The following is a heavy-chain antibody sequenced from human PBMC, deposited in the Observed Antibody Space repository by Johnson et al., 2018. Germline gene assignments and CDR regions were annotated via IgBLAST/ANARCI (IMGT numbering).Heavy chain of an antibody. Sequence: VQLVESGGGVVQPGRSLRLSCAASGFTFSSYGMHWVRQAPGKGLEWVAVISDDGSNKYYADSVKGRFTISRDNSKNTLYLQMNSLGAEDTAVYYCAKDGVDSVVVPSAMRYYYYYMDVWGKGTTVTVSS. CDR3: AKDGVDSVVVPSAMRYYYYYMDV. CDR1: GFTFSSYG. D-gene: IGHD2-2*03. CDR2: ISDDGSNK. J-gene: IGHJ6*03. V-gene: IGHV3-30*18.